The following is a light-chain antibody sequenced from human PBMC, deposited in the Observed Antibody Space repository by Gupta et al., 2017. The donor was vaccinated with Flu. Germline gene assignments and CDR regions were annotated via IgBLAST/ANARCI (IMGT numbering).Light chain of an antibody. CDR3: MQARQAPWT. Sequence: DIVMTQSPLSLPVTPGESASISCSSSQSLLHSNGHKYLDWYLQKPGQSPQLLIYLGSNRASGAPDRFSASGSGTDFTLKISRVETEDVGVYYCMQARQAPWTFGQGTKVEIK. V-gene: IGKV2-28*01. CDR1: QSLLHSNGHKY. CDR2: LGS. J-gene: IGKJ1*01.